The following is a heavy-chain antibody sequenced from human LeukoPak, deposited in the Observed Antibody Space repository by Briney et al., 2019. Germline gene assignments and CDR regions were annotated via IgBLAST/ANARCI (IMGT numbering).Heavy chain of an antibody. D-gene: IGHD6-13*01. Sequence: PGGSLRLSCAASGFTFSSYAMSWVRQAPGKGLEWVSAISGSGGSTYYADSVKGRFTISRDNSKNTLYLQMSSLRAEDTAVYYCAVAEYSNNWSLDYWGQGTLVTVSS. J-gene: IGHJ4*02. CDR1: GFTFSSYA. CDR3: AVAEYSNNWSLDY. CDR2: ISGSGGST. V-gene: IGHV3-23*01.